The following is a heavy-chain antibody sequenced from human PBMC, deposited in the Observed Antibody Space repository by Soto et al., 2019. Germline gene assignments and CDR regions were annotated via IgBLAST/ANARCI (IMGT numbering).Heavy chain of an antibody. CDR2: IHGGGSA. V-gene: IGHV3-53*01. Sequence: PGGSLRLSCAASGLSVSNNHMTWVRQAPGKGLEWVSLIHGGGSAYYADSVRGRFTISRDNSENTLYLQMDSLRAEDTAIYYCAGRLTTAASLDYWGQGTLVTVSS. D-gene: IGHD1-1*01. J-gene: IGHJ4*02. CDR3: AGRLTTAASLDY. CDR1: GLSVSNNH.